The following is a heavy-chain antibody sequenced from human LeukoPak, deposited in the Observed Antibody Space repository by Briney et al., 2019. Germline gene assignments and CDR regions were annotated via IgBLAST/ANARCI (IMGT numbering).Heavy chain of an antibody. V-gene: IGHV3-30*03. CDR3: ARALRGFGVVPGTWFDP. CDR2: ISYDGSNK. Sequence: PGGSLRLSCAASGFTFSSYGMHWVRQAPGKGLEWVAVISYDGSNKYYADSVKGRFTISRDNSKNTLYLQMNSLRAEDTAVYYCARALRGFGVVPGTWFDPWGQGMLDVVSS. CDR1: GFTFSSYG. J-gene: IGHJ5*02. D-gene: IGHD3-3*01.